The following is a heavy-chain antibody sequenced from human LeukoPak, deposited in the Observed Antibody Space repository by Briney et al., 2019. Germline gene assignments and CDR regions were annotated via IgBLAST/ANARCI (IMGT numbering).Heavy chain of an antibody. CDR3: ARRGEGYSYGSSGLDV. CDR1: GGSISGHY. CDR2: FYYSGST. D-gene: IGHD5-18*01. V-gene: IGHV4-59*08. Sequence: PSETLSLTCTVSGGSISGHYWSWIRQPPGKGLEWIGYFYYSGSTHYNPSLKSRVTTSVDTSNNQFTLNLSSVTAADTALYYCARRGEGYSYGSSGLDVWGQGTTVTVYS. J-gene: IGHJ6*02.